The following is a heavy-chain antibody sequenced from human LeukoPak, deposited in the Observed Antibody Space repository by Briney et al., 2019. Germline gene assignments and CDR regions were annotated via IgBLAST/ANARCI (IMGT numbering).Heavy chain of an antibody. CDR1: GFTFSSYA. CDR2: ISGSGGST. V-gene: IGHV3-23*01. CDR3: AKDPYIVSSTSQNWFDP. D-gene: IGHD2-2*01. J-gene: IGHJ5*02. Sequence: GGSLRLSCAASGFTFSSYAMSWVRQAPGKGLEWVSAISGSGGSTYYADSMKGRFTISRDNSKNTLYLQMNSLRAEDTAVYYCAKDPYIVSSTSQNWFDPWGQGTLVTVSS.